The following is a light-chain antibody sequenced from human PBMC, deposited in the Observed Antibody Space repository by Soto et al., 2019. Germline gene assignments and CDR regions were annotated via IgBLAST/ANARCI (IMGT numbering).Light chain of an antibody. CDR3: QQYGSSPAT. Sequence: EIVLTQSPGTLSLSPGERVTLSCRASHSVPTNYLAWYQQKPGQSPRLLIYGASTRATGIPERFSGSGSGTDFTLTISRLEPEDFAVYYCQQYGSSPATFGQGTKVDIK. CDR2: GAS. V-gene: IGKV3-20*01. J-gene: IGKJ1*01. CDR1: HSVPTNY.